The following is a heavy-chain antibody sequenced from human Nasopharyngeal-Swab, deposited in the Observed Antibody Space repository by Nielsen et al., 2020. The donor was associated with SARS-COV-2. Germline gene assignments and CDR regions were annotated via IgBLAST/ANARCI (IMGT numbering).Heavy chain of an antibody. CDR3: AKMAEYCSSTSCSRYYYYGMDV. CDR1: GFTFDDYA. D-gene: IGHD2-2*01. CDR2: ISWNSGSI. Sequence: SLRLSCAASGFTFDDYAMHWVRQAPGKGLEWVSGISWNSGSIGYADSVKGRFTISRDNAKNSLYLQMNSLRAEDTALYYCAKMAEYCSSTSCSRYYYYGMDVWGQGTTVTVSS. J-gene: IGHJ6*02. V-gene: IGHV3-9*01.